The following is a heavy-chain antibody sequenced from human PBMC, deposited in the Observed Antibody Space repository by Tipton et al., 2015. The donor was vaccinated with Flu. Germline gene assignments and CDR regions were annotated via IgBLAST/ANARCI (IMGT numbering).Heavy chain of an antibody. CDR1: GFTFSRYD. Sequence: SLRLSCAVSGFTFSRYDMSWVRQAPGKGLEWVSILYSAGPSHYADSVKGRYIISRDNSKNTVYLQMNSLRAEDTAVYYCTRHLRDWWPYFDLWGRGTLVTVSS. CDR2: LYSAGPS. J-gene: IGHJ2*01. D-gene: IGHD2-8*02. CDR3: TRHLRDWWPYFDL. V-gene: IGHV3-66*04.